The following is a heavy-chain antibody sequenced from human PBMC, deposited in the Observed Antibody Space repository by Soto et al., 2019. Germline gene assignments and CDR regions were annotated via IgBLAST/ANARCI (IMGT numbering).Heavy chain of an antibody. CDR1: GGSISSGGYY. CDR3: ARDPGEGSYYGYYYYYGMDV. J-gene: IGHJ6*02. V-gene: IGHV4-31*03. Sequence: SETLSLTCTVSGGSISSGGYYWSWIRQHPGKGLEWIGYIYYSGSTYYNPSLKSRVTISVDTSKNQFSLKLSSVTAADTAVYYCARDPGEGSYYGYYYYYGMDVWGQGTTVTVSS. D-gene: IGHD3-10*01. CDR2: IYYSGST.